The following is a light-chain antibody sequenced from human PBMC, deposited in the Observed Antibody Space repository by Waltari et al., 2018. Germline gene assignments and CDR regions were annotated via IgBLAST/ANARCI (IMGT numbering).Light chain of an antibody. CDR2: GAF. CDR3: QQYNNWTPLT. Sequence: EIVMTQSPATLSVSPGERATLSCRASQSVYSKLAWYQQKPGQPPRLLIYGAFTRATGIPARFSGSGSGTEFTLTISTLQPEDFAVYYCQQYNNWTPLTFGGGTKVEIK. CDR1: QSVYSK. J-gene: IGKJ4*01. V-gene: IGKV3-15*01.